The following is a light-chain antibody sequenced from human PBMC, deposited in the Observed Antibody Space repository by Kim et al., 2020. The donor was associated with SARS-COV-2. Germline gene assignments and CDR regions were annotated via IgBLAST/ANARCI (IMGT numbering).Light chain of an antibody. CDR3: NSRDSSGNRV. J-gene: IGLJ3*02. Sequence: SSELTQDPAVSVALGQTVRITCQGDSLRSYYASWYQQKPGQAPVLVIYGKNNRPSGIPDRFSGSSPGNTASLTITGAQAEDEADYYCNSRDSSGNRVFGG. CDR2: GKN. CDR1: SLRSYY. V-gene: IGLV3-19*01.